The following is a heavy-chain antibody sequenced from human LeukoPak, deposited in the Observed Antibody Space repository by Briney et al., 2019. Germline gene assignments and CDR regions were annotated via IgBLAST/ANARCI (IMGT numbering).Heavy chain of an antibody. CDR2: INPDGTTT. J-gene: IGHJ4*02. D-gene: IGHD6-19*01. CDR1: GFTFSTYW. CDR3: ARVSIGWYSFDY. V-gene: IGHV3-74*01. Sequence: GGSLRLSCAASGFTFSTYWMHWVRQAPGKGLVWVSRINPDGTTTSYADSVKGRFTISRDNAKDTVYLQMNSLRAEDTAVYHCARVSIGWYSFDYWGQGTLVTVSS.